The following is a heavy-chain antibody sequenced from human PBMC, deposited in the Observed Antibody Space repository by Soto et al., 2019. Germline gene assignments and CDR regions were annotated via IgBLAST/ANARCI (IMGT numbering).Heavy chain of an antibody. CDR3: AKDRVPNDSSGYYSILTDS. D-gene: IGHD3-22*01. V-gene: IGHV1-18*01. J-gene: IGHJ4*02. CDR1: GYTFTSYG. Sequence: GASVKVSCKASGYTFTSYGISWVRQAPGQGLEWMGWISAYNGNTNYAQKLQGRVTMTTDTSTSTAYMELRSLRSDDTAVYYCAKDRVPNDSSGYYSILTDSWGQGTVVTVSS. CDR2: ISAYNGNT.